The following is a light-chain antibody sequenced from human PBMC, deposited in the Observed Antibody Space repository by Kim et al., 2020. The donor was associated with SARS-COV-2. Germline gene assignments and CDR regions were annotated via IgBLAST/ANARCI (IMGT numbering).Light chain of an antibody. V-gene: IGLV3-9*01. CDR3: QVWDSSTAVV. J-gene: IGLJ2*01. CDR1: NIGSKN. Sequence: VALGQTAVIPCGGNNIGSKNVPWYQQKPGQAPVLVIYRDSNRPSGIPERFSGSNSGNTATLTISRAQAGDEADYYCQVWDSSTAVVFGGGTQLTVL. CDR2: RDS.